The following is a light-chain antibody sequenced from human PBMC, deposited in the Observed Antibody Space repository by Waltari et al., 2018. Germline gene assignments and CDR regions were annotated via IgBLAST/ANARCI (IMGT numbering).Light chain of an antibody. V-gene: IGKV3-11*01. CDR2: DDT. CDR1: QSVSSY. Sequence: EIVLTQSLATLSLSPGERATLSCRASQSVSSYLAWYQQEPGQAPRLLIYDDTNRATGIPARFSGSGSGTDFTVTISSLEPEDFAVYYCQQRSNWPPLTFGGGTKVEIK. CDR3: QQRSNWPPLT. J-gene: IGKJ4*01.